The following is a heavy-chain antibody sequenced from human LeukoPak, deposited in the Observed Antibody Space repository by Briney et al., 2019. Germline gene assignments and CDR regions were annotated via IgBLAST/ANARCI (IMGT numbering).Heavy chain of an antibody. CDR2: ISAYNGNT. Sequence: GASVKVSCKASGYTFTSYGISWVRQAPGQGLEWMGWISAYNGNTNYAQKLQGRVTMTTDTSTSTAYMELRSLRSDDTAVCYCARDLSYKWLRLGGVWGQGTLVTVSS. CDR1: GYTFTSYG. CDR3: ARDLSYKWLRLGGV. J-gene: IGHJ4*02. D-gene: IGHD5-12*01. V-gene: IGHV1-18*01.